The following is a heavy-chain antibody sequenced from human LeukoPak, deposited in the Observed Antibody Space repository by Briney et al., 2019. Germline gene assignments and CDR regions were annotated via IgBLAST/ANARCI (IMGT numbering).Heavy chain of an antibody. Sequence: GGSLRLSCAASGFTFSRYSMNWVRQAPGKGLEWVSSINIQSTYIYYAVSVRGRFIISRDNAKSSLYLQMNSLRAEDTAVYYCARGSYVQQREDLFDYWGLGTLVTVSS. CDR3: ARGSYVQQREDLFDY. CDR1: GFTFSRYS. CDR2: INIQSTYI. J-gene: IGHJ4*02. V-gene: IGHV3-21*01. D-gene: IGHD6-13*01.